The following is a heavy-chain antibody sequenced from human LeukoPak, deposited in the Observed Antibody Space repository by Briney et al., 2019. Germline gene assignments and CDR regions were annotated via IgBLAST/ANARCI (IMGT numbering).Heavy chain of an antibody. D-gene: IGHD6-13*01. V-gene: IGHV1-69*01. CDR1: GGTFSSYA. CDR3: ARDPIAAAAEFDY. CDR2: IIPIFGTA. Sequence: GASVKVSCKASGGTFSSYAISWVRQAPGQGLEWMGGIIPIFGTANYAQKFQGRVTITADESTSTAYMELSSLRSEDTAVYYCARDPIAAAAEFDYWGQGTLVTVSS. J-gene: IGHJ4*02.